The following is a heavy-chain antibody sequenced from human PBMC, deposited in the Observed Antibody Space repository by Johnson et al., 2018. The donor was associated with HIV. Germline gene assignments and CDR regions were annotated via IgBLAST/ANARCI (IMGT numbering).Heavy chain of an antibody. D-gene: IGHD3-22*01. CDR2: ISYDGSNK. Sequence: QVQLVESGGGVVQPGRSLRLSCAASGFTFSSYGMHWVRQAPGKGLEWVAVISYDGSNKYYADSVKGRFTISRDNSNNTLYLQMNSLRAEDTAVYYCAKGRSMYYYDSSGWGGAFDIWGQGTMVTVSS. CDR3: AKGRSMYYYDSSGWGGAFDI. J-gene: IGHJ3*02. V-gene: IGHV3-30*18. CDR1: GFTFSSYG.